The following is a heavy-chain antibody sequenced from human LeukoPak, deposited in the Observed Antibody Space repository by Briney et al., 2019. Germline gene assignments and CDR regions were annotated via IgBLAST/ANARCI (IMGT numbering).Heavy chain of an antibody. J-gene: IGHJ4*02. CDR2: IYPGDSDT. CDR1: GYSFTSYW. V-gene: IGHV5-51*01. CDR3: ARPAAAGKYYFDY. Sequence: GDPLQTSCKASGYSFTSYWICGVRQLPGKGVEWMGIIYPGDSDTCYSPSLQGQVTITTDKSNSRAYLQWSRLKASDTAKYYCARPAAAGKYYFDYWGQGTLVTVSS. D-gene: IGHD6-13*01.